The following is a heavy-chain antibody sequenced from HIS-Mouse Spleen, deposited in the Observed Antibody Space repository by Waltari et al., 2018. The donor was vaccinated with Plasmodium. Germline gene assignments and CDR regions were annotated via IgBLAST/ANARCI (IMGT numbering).Heavy chain of an antibody. CDR1: GYTFTNYG. D-gene: IGHD6-19*01. J-gene: IGHJ3*02. V-gene: IGHV1-18*01. CDR3: ARGSAGDAFDI. CDR2: ISPYNGNT. Sequence: QVQLVQSGAEVKKPGASVKVSCKASGYTFTNYGISWVRQAPGQWLEWMGWISPYNGNTHFAQKLQGRATMTTDTSTRAAYMELRSLRSDDTAVYYCARGSAGDAFDIWGQGTMVTVSS.